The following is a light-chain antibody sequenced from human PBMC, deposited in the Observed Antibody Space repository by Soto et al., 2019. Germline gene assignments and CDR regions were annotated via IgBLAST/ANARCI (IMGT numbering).Light chain of an antibody. CDR2: DVS. CDR3: CACTPSGSVL. Sequence: QSALTQPASVSGSPGQSITISCTGTSGDVGGSDSVSWYQQHPGTAPKLFIFDVSDRPSGVSNRFSGSKSGNTASLTISGLLAEADADYYCCACTPSGSVLFGGGTKLTVL. J-gene: IGLJ2*01. V-gene: IGLV2-14*03. CDR1: SGDVGGSDS.